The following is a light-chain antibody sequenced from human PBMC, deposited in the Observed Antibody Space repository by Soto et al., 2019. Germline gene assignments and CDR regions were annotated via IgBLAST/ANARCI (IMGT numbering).Light chain of an antibody. CDR3: SSYTSSSTLYV. Sequence: QSALTQPRSVSGFPGQSVTIYCTGTNSDVGGYDYVSWYQQHPGKAPKLIIYEVSNRPSGVSNRFSGSKSGDTASLTISGLHAEDEADYYCSSYTSSSTLYVFGTGTKLTVL. CDR1: NSDVGGYDY. J-gene: IGLJ1*01. V-gene: IGLV2-14*01. CDR2: EVS.